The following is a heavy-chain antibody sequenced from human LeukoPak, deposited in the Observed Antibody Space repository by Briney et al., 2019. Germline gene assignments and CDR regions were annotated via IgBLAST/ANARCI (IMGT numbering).Heavy chain of an antibody. D-gene: IGHD4-11*01. CDR3: ARAPTVPNYYSCYMDV. V-gene: IGHV4-4*07. J-gene: IGHJ6*03. CDR1: GGSISSYY. Sequence: SETLSLTCSSVSGGSISSYYWSWIRQPAGNGLEWVGHIYTSGSTNHNPSLKSRVTMSVGTSKNQFSLKLSSVTAADTAVYSCARAPTVPNYYSCYMDVWAKGPRSPSP. CDR2: IYTSGST.